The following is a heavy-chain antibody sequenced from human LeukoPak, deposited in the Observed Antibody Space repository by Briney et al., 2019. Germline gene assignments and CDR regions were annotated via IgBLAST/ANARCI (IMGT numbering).Heavy chain of an antibody. D-gene: IGHD6-13*01. CDR1: GFTFSSYA. V-gene: IGHV3-23*01. CDR2: ISGSGGTV. J-gene: IGHJ4*02. Sequence: GGSLRLSCAASGFTFSSYAMSWVRQAPGKGLEWVSAISGSGGTVYYADSVKGRFTISRDNSKNTLYLQMYSLRAEDTAVYYCAKAISSSWYIFDYWGQGTLVTVSS. CDR3: AKAISSSWYIFDY.